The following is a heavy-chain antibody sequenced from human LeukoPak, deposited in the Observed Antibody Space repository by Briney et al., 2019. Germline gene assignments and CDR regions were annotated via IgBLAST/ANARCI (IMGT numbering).Heavy chain of an antibody. V-gene: IGHV3-23*01. CDR2: ISGSDGRS. Sequence: GGSLRLSCSAYGFTFCSYPMSRVRQAPGKGLEWVSAISGSDGRSSYADSVKGRFTISRDNSKNTLYLQMNSLRDEDTAVYYCAKDKPYDCGDYADYYFDYWGQGTLVTVSS. CDR3: AKDKPYDCGDYADYYFDY. CDR1: GFTFCSYP. D-gene: IGHD4-17*01. J-gene: IGHJ4*02.